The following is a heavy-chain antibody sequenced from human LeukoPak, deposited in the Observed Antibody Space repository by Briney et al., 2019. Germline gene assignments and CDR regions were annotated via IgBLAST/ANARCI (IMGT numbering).Heavy chain of an antibody. V-gene: IGHV4-59*08. CDR3: ATSRSVYSYADY. D-gene: IGHD5-18*01. J-gene: IGHJ4*02. CDR2: SYYTGST. CDR1: GGSISSYY. Sequence: SSETLSLTCTVSGGSISSYYWSWIRQPPGKGLEWIGYSYYTGSTNYNPSLKSRATISVDTSKNQFSLNLRSVTAADTAMYYCATSRSVYSYADYWGQGTLVTVSS.